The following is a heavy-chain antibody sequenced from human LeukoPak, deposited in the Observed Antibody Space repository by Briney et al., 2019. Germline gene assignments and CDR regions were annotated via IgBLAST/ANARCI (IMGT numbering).Heavy chain of an antibody. D-gene: IGHD2-15*01. V-gene: IGHV1-69*05. CDR1: GGTFSGYV. J-gene: IGHJ4*02. Sequence: SVKVSCKASGGTFSGYVISWVRQAPGQGLEWMGGIIPMLNKTNYAQKFQGRVTVTTDESTSTANMEMRSLRSEDTAIYYCARCSSGGCFFDFWAQGTLVTVSS. CDR3: ARCSSGGCFFDF. CDR2: IIPMLNKT.